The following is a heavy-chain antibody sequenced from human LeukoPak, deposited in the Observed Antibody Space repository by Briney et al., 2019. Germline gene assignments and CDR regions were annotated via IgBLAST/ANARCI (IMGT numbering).Heavy chain of an antibody. J-gene: IGHJ5*02. CDR2: VSGYNGNT. CDR3: ARLVKYCSSTSCPGELGDWFDP. D-gene: IGHD2-2*01. V-gene: IGHV1-18*01. Sequence: ASVKVSCKASGYNFGSYYISWVRQAPGQGLEWMGWVSGYNGNTKYAQKVQGRITMTADTSTTTAYMELRSLRSDDTAVYYCARLVKYCSSTSCPGELGDWFDPWGQGTLVTVSS. CDR1: GYNFGSYY.